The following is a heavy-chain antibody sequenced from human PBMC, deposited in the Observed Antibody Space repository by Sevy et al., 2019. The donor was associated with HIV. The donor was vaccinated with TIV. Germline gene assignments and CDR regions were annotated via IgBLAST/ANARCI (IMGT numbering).Heavy chain of an antibody. CDR2: IYYSGRT. Sequence: SETLSLTCTVSGGSISSGGYYWSWIRQHPGKGLEWIGYIYYSGRTYYNPSLKSRVTISVDTSKNQFSLKLSSVTAADTAVYYCARNYYDSSGSYYFDYWGQGTLVTVSS. D-gene: IGHD3-22*01. V-gene: IGHV4-31*03. CDR1: GGSISSGGYY. CDR3: ARNYYDSSGSYYFDY. J-gene: IGHJ4*02.